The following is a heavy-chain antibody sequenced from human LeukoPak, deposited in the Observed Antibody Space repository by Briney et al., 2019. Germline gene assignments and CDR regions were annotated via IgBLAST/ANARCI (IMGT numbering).Heavy chain of an antibody. V-gene: IGHV1-18*01. J-gene: IGHJ5*02. CDR1: GYTFTSYG. CDR2: ISAYNGNT. Sequence: GASVKVSCKASGYTFTSYGISWVRQAPGQGLEWMGWISAYNGNTNYAQKLQGRVTMTTDTSTSTAYMELRSPRSDDTAVYYCARDQPQDPTSQYQLLGWFDPWGQGTLVTVSS. CDR3: ARDQPQDPTSQYQLLGWFDP. D-gene: IGHD2-2*01.